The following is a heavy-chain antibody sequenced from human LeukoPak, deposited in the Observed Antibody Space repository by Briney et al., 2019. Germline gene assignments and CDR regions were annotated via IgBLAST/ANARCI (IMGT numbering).Heavy chain of an antibody. CDR2: INPSDGST. V-gene: IGHV1-46*01. D-gene: IGHD3-3*01. CDR3: ARDMSSVLRFLEWSPRHSLDY. Sequence: ASVKVSCKASGYSFTYHYMHWLRQAPGQGLEWIGIINPSDGSTTYAQKFQGRVTMTRDMSTSTVYMELSSLRSEDTAVYYCARDMSSVLRFLEWSPRHSLDYWGQGTLVTVSS. J-gene: IGHJ4*02. CDR1: GYSFTYHY.